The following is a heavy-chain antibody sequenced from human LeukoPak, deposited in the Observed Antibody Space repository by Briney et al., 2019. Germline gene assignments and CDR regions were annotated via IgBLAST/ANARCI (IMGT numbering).Heavy chain of an antibody. CDR1: GFTFSTFE. CDR2: ISNTCSMI. V-gene: IGHV3-48*03. J-gene: IGHJ4*02. Sequence: SGGSLRLSCAASGFTFSTFEMNWVRQAPGKGLEWVAYISNTCSMIYYADSVKGRFTSSRDNAKNAVYLQMNSLRAEDTAVYYCARVQRGIAVALDYWGQGTLATVSS. D-gene: IGHD6-19*01. CDR3: ARVQRGIAVALDY.